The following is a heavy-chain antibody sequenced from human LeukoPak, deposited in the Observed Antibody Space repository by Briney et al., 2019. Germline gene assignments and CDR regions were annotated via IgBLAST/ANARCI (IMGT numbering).Heavy chain of an antibody. Sequence: SETLSLTCAVYGGSFSGYYWSWIRQPPGKGLEWIGEINHSGSTNHNPSLKSRVTISVDTSKNQFSLKLSSVTAADTAVYYCATRRIYYYDSSGYAYWGQGTLVTVSS. CDR1: GGSFSGYY. CDR2: INHSGST. J-gene: IGHJ4*02. D-gene: IGHD3-22*01. CDR3: ATRRIYYYDSSGYAY. V-gene: IGHV4-34*01.